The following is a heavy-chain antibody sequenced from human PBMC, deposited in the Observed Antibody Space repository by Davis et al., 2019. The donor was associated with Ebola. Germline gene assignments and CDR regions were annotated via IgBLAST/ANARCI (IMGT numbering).Heavy chain of an antibody. CDR2: VDSSGTP. J-gene: IGHJ5*01. Sequence: PSETLSLTCTFSGGSISSSASIASSGYFWGWVRQSPGKGLQWIGNVDSSGTPYYNPSLRSRVTVSVDLPKDQLSLRLYSVTAADTAVYYCVRHPLTGNYGRGPVDSWGHGTLVTVSS. CDR3: VRHPLTGNYGRGPVDS. D-gene: IGHD3-10*01. V-gene: IGHV4-39*01. CDR1: GGSISSSASIASSGYF.